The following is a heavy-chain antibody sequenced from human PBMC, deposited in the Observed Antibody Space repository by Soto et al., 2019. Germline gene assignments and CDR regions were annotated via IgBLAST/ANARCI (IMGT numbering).Heavy chain of an antibody. V-gene: IGHV3-9*01. CDR3: VKDESINWYSGHFRH. J-gene: IGHJ1*01. Sequence: VQLVESGGGLVQPGRSLRLSCAASGFTFDDYAMLWVRQVPGKGLEWVSGINWNSGSIGYGDSVKGRFAISRDNAKNSLYLQMNSLSAEDTTFYYCVKDESINWYSGHFRHWGQGTLVTVSS. CDR2: INWNSGSI. D-gene: IGHD6-13*01. CDR1: GFTFDDYA.